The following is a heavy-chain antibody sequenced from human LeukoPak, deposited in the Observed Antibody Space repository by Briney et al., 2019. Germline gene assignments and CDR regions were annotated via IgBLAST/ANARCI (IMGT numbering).Heavy chain of an antibody. D-gene: IGHD3-22*01. CDR1: GYTFTGYY. V-gene: IGHV1-2*02. J-gene: IGHJ4*02. CDR2: INPNSGGT. Sequence: ASVKVSCKASGYTFTGYYMHWVRQAPGQGLEWMGWINPNSGGTNYAQKFQGRVTMTRDTSISTAYMELSRLRSDDTAVYYSGRASYYYDSSGYPGYYFDYWGQGTLVTVSS. CDR3: GRASYYYDSSGYPGYYFDY.